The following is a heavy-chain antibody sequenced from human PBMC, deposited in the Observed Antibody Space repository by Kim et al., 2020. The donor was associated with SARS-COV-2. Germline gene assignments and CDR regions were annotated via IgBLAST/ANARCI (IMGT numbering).Heavy chain of an antibody. D-gene: IGHD3-3*01. Sequence: SETLSLTCTVSGGSISSYYWSWIRQPPGKGLEWIGYIYYSGSTNYNPSLKSRVTISVDTSKNQFSLKLSSVTAADTAVYYCARHVPTYDFWSGTLDYWGQGTLVTVSS. CDR2: IYYSGST. CDR3: ARHVPTYDFWSGTLDY. V-gene: IGHV4-59*08. J-gene: IGHJ4*02. CDR1: GGSISSYY.